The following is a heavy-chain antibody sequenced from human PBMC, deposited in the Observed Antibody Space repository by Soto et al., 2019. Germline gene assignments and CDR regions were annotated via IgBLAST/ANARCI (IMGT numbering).Heavy chain of an antibody. D-gene: IGHD2-2*01. CDR2: ISAYNGNT. CDR1: GYTFTIYG. J-gene: IGHJ6*02. CDR3: ARDKPWLVVVVPAAPYYYYGMDV. Sequence: QVQLVQSGAEVKKPGASVKVSCKASGYTFTIYGISWVRQAPGQGLEWMGWISAYNGNTNYAQKLQGRVTMTTDTSTSTAYMELRSLRSDDTAVYYCARDKPWLVVVVPAAPYYYYGMDVWGQGTTVTVSS. V-gene: IGHV1-18*01.